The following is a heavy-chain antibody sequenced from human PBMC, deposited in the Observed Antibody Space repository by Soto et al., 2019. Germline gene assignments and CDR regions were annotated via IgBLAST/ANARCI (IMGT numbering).Heavy chain of an antibody. D-gene: IGHD6-13*01. CDR3: ARRAYSSSWYYYYYYGMDV. V-gene: IGHV1-8*01. J-gene: IGHJ6*02. CDR2: MNPNSGNT. CDR1: GYTFTSYD. Sequence: QVQLVQSGAEVKKPGASVKVSCKASGYTFTSYDINWVRQATGQGLEWMGWMNPNSGNTGYAQKVQCRVTMTRHPSISTAYMALSSLTPAHTAVYYCARRAYSSSWYYYYYYGMDVWGQANTVTVSS.